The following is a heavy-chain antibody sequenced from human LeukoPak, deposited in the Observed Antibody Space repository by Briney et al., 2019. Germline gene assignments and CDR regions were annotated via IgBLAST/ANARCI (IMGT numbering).Heavy chain of an antibody. CDR3: ARLWYYDSSGYYYSWFDP. V-gene: IGHV4-30-4*01. D-gene: IGHD3-22*01. CDR2: IYYSGST. Sequence: PSETLSLTCTVSGVSISSGDYYWSWIRQPPGKGLEWIGYIYYSGSTYYNPSLKSRVTISVDTSKNQFSLKLSSVTAADTAVYYCARLWYYDSSGYYYSWFDPWGQGTLVTVSS. J-gene: IGHJ5*02. CDR1: GVSISSGDYY.